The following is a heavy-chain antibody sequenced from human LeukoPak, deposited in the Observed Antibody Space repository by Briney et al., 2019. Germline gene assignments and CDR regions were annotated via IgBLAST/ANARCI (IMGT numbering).Heavy chain of an antibody. Sequence: ASVKVSCKASGYTFTSYDINWVRQAPGQGLEWMGWMNPNSGNTGYAQKFQGRVSMTRDTSTSTAYMELSSLTSEDTAVYYCARGKMYQLLNWFDPWGQGTLVTVSS. CDR3: ARGKMYQLLNWFDP. CDR1: GYTFTSYD. J-gene: IGHJ5*02. V-gene: IGHV1-8*01. CDR2: MNPNSGNT. D-gene: IGHD2-2*01.